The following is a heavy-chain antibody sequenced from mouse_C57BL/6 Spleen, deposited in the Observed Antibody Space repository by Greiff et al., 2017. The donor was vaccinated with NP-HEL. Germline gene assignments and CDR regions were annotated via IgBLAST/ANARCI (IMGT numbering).Heavy chain of an antibody. CDR2: IDPSDSYT. J-gene: IGHJ4*01. CDR1: GYTFTSYW. V-gene: IGHV1-69*01. CDR3: ARRDSSGYPYAMDY. D-gene: IGHD3-2*02. Sequence: VQLQQPGAELVMPGASVKLSCKASGYTFTSYWMHWVKQRPGQGLEWIGEIDPSDSYTNYNQKFKGKSTLTVDKSSSTAYMQLSSLTSEDSAVYYCARRDSSGYPYAMDYWGQGTSVTVSS.